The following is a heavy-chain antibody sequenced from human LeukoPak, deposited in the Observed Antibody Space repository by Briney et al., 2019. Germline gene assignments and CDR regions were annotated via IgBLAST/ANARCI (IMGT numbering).Heavy chain of an antibody. CDR1: GFTFSDYY. J-gene: IGHJ5*02. CDR3: ARDLGGSSSSAWFDP. V-gene: IGHV3-11*04. D-gene: IGHD6-6*01. Sequence: PGGSLRLSCAASGFTFSDYYMSWIRQAPGKGLEWVSYISSSGSTIYYADSVKGRFTISRDNAKNSLYLQLNSLRAEDTALYYCARDLGGSSSSAWFDPWGQGTLVTVSS. CDR2: ISSSGSTI.